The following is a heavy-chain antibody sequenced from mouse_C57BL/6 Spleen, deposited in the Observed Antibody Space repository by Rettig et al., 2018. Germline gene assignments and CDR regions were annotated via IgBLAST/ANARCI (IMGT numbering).Heavy chain of an antibody. V-gene: IGHV6-6*01. D-gene: IGHD1-1*01. J-gene: IGHJ2*01. Sequence: AESVKGRFTISRDDSKSSVYLQMNRLRAEDTGIYYCTRRRTNYGSSHDYFDYWGQGTTLTVSS. CDR3: TRRRTNYGSSHDYFDY.